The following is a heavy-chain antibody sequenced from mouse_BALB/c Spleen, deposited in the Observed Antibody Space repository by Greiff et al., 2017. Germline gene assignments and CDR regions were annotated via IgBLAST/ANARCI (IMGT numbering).Heavy chain of an antibody. J-gene: IGHJ4*01. Sequence: VQRVESGPGLVAPSQSLSITCTVSGFSLTSYGVHWVRQPPGKGLEWLGVIWAGGSTNYNSALMSRLSISKDNSKSQVFLKMNSLQTDDTAMYYCARGLRLRGDAMDYWGQGTSVTVSS. CDR1: GFSLTSYG. CDR3: ARGLRLRGDAMDY. D-gene: IGHD1-2*01. V-gene: IGHV2-9*02. CDR2: IWAGGST.